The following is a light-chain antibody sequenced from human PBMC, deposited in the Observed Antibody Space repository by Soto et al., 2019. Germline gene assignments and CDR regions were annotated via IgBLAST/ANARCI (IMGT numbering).Light chain of an antibody. CDR2: DAS. J-gene: IGKJ4*01. V-gene: IGKV1-5*01. Sequence: DIQITPSPSTLSASVGASVTITGRASQSISSWLAWYQQKPGKAPRLLIYDASSLQSGVPSRFSGSGSGTDFTLTISSLQPEDVAAYYCQKYNSAPLTFGGGTKVDIK. CDR1: QSISSW. CDR3: QKYNSAPLT.